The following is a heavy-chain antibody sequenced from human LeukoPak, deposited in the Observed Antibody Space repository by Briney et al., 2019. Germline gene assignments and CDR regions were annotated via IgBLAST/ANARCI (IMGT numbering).Heavy chain of an antibody. CDR2: IFYSGTT. CDR1: GGPISSSNDY. CDR3: AKGHAAEARVYDF. Sequence: SETLSLTCTASGGPISSSNDYWGWVRQPPGKGPEWIGSIFYSGTTYYSPSLKSRVTISVDTSKYQFSLKLTSVTAADTAVYYCAKGHAAEARVYDFWGQGTLVTVSS. J-gene: IGHJ4*02. V-gene: IGHV4-39*01.